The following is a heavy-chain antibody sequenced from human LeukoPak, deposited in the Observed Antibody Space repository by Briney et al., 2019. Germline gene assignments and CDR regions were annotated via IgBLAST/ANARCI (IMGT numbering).Heavy chain of an antibody. D-gene: IGHD3-22*01. J-gene: IGHJ4*02. V-gene: IGHV3-21*01. CDR3: ARAVLYYYDSSGPTGPFDY. Sequence: GRSLRLSCAASGFTFSSYAMTWVRQAPGKGLEWVSSISSSSSYIYYADSVKGRFTISRDNAKNSLYLQMNSLRAEDTAVYYCARAVLYYYDSSGPTGPFDYWGQGTLVTVSS. CDR2: ISSSSSYI. CDR1: GFTFSSYA.